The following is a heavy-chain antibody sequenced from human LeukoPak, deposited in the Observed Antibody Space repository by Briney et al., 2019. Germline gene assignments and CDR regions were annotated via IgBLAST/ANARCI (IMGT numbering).Heavy chain of an antibody. Sequence: PGGSLRLSCAASGNYWMHWVRQAPGKGLVWVSHINSDGSWTSYADSVKGRFTISKDNAKNTVYLQMNNLRAEDTAVYYCANHYQFDYWGQGTLVTVSS. CDR2: INSDGSWT. D-gene: IGHD1-26*01. V-gene: IGHV3-74*01. J-gene: IGHJ4*02. CDR1: GNYW. CDR3: ANHYQFDY.